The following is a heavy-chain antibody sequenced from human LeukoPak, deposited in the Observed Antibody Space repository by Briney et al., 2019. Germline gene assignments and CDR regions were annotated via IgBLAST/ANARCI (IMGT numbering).Heavy chain of an antibody. J-gene: IGHJ1*01. CDR3: TSWGDTTAEYFQR. CDR2: INPDGRDT. V-gene: IGHV3-7*01. D-gene: IGHD2-21*02. CDR1: GFTFSSYA. Sequence: PGGSLRLSCAASGFTFSSYAMSWVRQAPEKGLEWVAHINPDGRDTYYVDSVKGRFTISRDNAQNSMYLQMNSLRVEDTAVYYCTSWGDTTAEYFQRWGQGTLVTVSS.